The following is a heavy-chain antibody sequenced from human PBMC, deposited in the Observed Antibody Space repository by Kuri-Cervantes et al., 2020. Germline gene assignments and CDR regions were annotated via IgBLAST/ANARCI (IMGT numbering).Heavy chain of an antibody. CDR2: ISWNSGSI. CDR3: ARDRPFSY. CDR1: GFTFDDYA. V-gene: IGHV3-9*01. D-gene: IGHD3-16*01. Sequence: GGSLRLSCAASGFTFDDYAMHWVRQAPGKGLEWVSGISWNSGSIGYADSVKGRFTISRDISKNTLYLHVNNLRAEDTAVYYCARDRPFSYWGQGTLVTVSS. J-gene: IGHJ4*02.